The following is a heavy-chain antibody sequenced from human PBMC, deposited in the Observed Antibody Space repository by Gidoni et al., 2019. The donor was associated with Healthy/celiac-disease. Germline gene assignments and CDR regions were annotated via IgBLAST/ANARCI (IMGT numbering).Heavy chain of an antibody. J-gene: IGHJ2*01. D-gene: IGHD6-19*01. V-gene: IGHV4-34*01. CDR3: ARGRGYSSGWFYWYLDL. CDR1: GGSFSGYY. CDR2: INHSGST. Sequence: QVQLQQWGAGLLKPSETLSLTCAVYGGSFSGYYWSWIRQPPGKGLEWIGEINHSGSTNYNPSLKSRVTISVDTSKNQFSLKLSSVTAADTAVYYCARGRGYSSGWFYWYLDLWGRGTLVTVSS.